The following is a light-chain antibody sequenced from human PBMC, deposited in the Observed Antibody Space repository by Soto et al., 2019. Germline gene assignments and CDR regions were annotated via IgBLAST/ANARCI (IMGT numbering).Light chain of an antibody. CDR2: WAS. V-gene: IGKV4-1*01. CDR3: QQYYSSPHT. J-gene: IGKJ2*01. CDR1: QSVLYSSNNKNY. Sequence: DIVMTQSPDSLAVSLGERATINCKSSQSVLYSSNNKNYLAWYQRKPGQSPKLIIYWASTRESVVPDRVSGSGSGTDFTLTVSSLQAEDVAVYYCQQYYSSPHTFGQGTKLEIK.